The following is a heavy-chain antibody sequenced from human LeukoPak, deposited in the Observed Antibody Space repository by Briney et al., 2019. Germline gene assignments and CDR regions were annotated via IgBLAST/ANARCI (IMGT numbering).Heavy chain of an antibody. Sequence: PSETLSLTCAVYGGSFSGYYWSWIRQPPGKGLEWIGEINHSGSTNYNPSLKSRVTISVDTSKNQFSLKLSSVTAADTAVYYCAAYYDSSGYRGRDAFDIWGQGTVVTVSS. V-gene: IGHV4-34*01. D-gene: IGHD3-22*01. CDR2: INHSGST. J-gene: IGHJ3*02. CDR1: GGSFSGYY. CDR3: AAYYDSSGYRGRDAFDI.